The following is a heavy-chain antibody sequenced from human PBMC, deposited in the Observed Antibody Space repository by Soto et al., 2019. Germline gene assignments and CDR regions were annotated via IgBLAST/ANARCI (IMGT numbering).Heavy chain of an antibody. Sequence: HPGGSLRLSCAASGFTFSSYGMHWVRQAPGKGLEWVAVISYDGSNKYYADSVKGRFTISRDNSKNTLYLQMNSLRAEDTAVYYCARYRGYDYGYFDDWGQGTLVTVSS. CDR3: ARYRGYDYGYFDD. D-gene: IGHD5-12*01. CDR1: GFTFSSYG. J-gene: IGHJ4*02. V-gene: IGHV3-30*03. CDR2: ISYDGSNK.